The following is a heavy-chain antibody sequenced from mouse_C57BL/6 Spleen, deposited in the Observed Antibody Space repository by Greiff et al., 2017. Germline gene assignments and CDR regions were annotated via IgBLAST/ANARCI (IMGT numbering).Heavy chain of an antibody. Sequence: DVQLVESGGGLVKPGGSLKLSCAASGFTFSDYGMHWVRQAPEKGLEWVAYISSGSSTIYYADTVKGRFTISRDNAKNTLFLQMTSLRSEDTAMYYCARWTVTTGYYFDYWGQGTTLTVSS. V-gene: IGHV5-17*01. CDR2: ISSGSSTI. CDR3: ARWTVTTGYYFDY. J-gene: IGHJ2*01. D-gene: IGHD2-2*01. CDR1: GFTFSDYG.